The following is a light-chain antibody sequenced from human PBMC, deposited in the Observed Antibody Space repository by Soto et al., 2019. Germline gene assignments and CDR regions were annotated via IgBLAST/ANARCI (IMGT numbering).Light chain of an antibody. Sequence: QPVLTQPPSVSGAPGQRVTISCTGSSSNIGAGYDVHWYQQLPGTAPNILIYGNGNRPSGVPDRFSGSKSGTSASLAITGLQAEDEADYYCQSYDSSLSGFYVFGTGTKLTVL. J-gene: IGLJ1*01. CDR1: SSNIGAGYD. CDR2: GNG. CDR3: QSYDSSLSGFYV. V-gene: IGLV1-40*01.